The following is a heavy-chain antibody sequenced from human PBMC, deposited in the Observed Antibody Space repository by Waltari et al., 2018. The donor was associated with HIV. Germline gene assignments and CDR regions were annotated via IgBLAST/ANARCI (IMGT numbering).Heavy chain of an antibody. D-gene: IGHD4-17*01. Sequence: QVQLQESGPRLVKPSQTLSLTCTVSGGYIRRLNYYWNWIRQHPGKGLEWIGYIYYSGNTYYNPSLRSRVTISVDTSKNQFSLKLNSVTAADTAVYYCAGGIYADYDDRYYYGFDVWGQGTTVTVSS. J-gene: IGHJ6*02. CDR3: AGGIYADYDDRYYYGFDV. CDR1: GGYIRRLNYY. CDR2: IYYSGNT. V-gene: IGHV4-31*03.